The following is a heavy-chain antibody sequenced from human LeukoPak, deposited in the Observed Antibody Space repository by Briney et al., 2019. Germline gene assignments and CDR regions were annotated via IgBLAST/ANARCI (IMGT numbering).Heavy chain of an antibody. CDR2: ISYDGRNT. V-gene: IGHV3-30*03. Sequence: GGSLRLSCAASGLTFSTFGMHWVRQAPGKGLEWVAVISYDGRNTYYADSVKGRFTISRDNAKNSLYLQMNSLRADDTAVYYCARFAAGGSYYYYMDVWGKGTTVTVSS. CDR1: GLTFSTFG. CDR3: ARFAAGGSYYYYMDV. J-gene: IGHJ6*03. D-gene: IGHD6-25*01.